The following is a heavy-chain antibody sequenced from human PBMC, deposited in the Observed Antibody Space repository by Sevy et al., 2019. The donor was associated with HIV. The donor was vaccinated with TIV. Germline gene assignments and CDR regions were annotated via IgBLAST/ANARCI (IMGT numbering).Heavy chain of an antibody. CDR1: GFTFGSYW. CDR2: IKEDGSGR. Sequence: GGSLRLSCAASGFTFGSYWMTWVRQAPGKGLEWVANIKEDGSGRFYVDSVRGRFTVSRENAKKTLYLQMNNLRGEDTALYYCARLDSSSSGRDLDNWGQGALVTLSS. CDR3: ARLDSSSSGRDLDN. J-gene: IGHJ4*02. V-gene: IGHV3-7*01. D-gene: IGHD2-2*01.